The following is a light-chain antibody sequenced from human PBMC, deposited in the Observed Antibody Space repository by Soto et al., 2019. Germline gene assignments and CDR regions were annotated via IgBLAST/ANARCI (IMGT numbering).Light chain of an antibody. Sequence: EIVLTQSPGTLSLSPGERATLSCRASQSVSSSYLAWYQQKPGQAPRLLIYGASSRATGIPDRFSGSGSGTGFTLTISRLEPEDFAVYYCQQYGPPTFGQGTRLEIK. J-gene: IGKJ5*01. CDR1: QSVSSSY. CDR2: GAS. V-gene: IGKV3-20*01. CDR3: QQYGPPT.